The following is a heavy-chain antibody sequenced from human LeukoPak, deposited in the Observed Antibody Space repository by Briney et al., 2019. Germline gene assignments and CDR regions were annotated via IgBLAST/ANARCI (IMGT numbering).Heavy chain of an antibody. CDR3: ARDRITIFGVGHNYYYGMDV. V-gene: IGHV4-31*03. Sequence: PSETLSLTCTVSGGSISSGGYYWSWNRQHPGKGLEWIGYIYYSGSTYYNPSLKSRVTISVDTSKNQFSLKLSSVTAADTAVYYCARDRITIFGVGHNYYYGMDVWGQGTTVTVSS. D-gene: IGHD3-3*01. J-gene: IGHJ6*02. CDR2: IYYSGST. CDR1: GGSISSGGYY.